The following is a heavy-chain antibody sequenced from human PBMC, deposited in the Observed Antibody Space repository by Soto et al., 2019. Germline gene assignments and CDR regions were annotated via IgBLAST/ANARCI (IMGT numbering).Heavy chain of an antibody. CDR3: ATYDVTTIIQDY. CDR1: GGSFSRHS. CDR2: IPPGGSP. D-gene: IGHD2-21*02. J-gene: IGHJ4*02. V-gene: IGHV4-34*01. Sequence: SETLSLTCAIYGGSFSRHSRSWVRQPPGKGLEWVGEIPPGGSPNCNPSLKSRVTISGDTSKNQFSLQLRSLTAADTAVYYCATYDVTTIIQDYWGQGTLVTVSS.